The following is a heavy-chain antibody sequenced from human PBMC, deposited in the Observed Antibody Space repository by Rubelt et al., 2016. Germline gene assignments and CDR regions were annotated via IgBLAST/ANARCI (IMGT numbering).Heavy chain of an antibody. D-gene: IGHD3-3*01. J-gene: IGHJ6*02. CDR2: IVWDDDK. Sequence: QVTLRESGPALVKPTQTLTLTCTFSGFSLSTSGMCVSWIRQPPGKALEWLARIVWDDDKYYSTSLKTRLTISKDTSKNPGVLTMTSMDPVDTATYYCARMGSGYWVYYYGMDVWGQGTTVTVSS. CDR3: ARMGSGYWVYYYGMDV. V-gene: IGHV2-70*15. CDR1: GFSLSTSGMC.